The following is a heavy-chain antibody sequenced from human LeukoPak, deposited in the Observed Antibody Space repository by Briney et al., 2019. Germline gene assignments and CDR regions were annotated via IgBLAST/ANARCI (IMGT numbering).Heavy chain of an antibody. Sequence: GESLKISCQGSGYTFTNYWIGWVRQMPGKGLEWMGIIYPGDSDTRHSPSFQGQVTISADKSISTAYLQWSSLKASDNAMYCCARGDGYNYRGFDYWGQGTLVTVSS. CDR1: GYTFTNYW. J-gene: IGHJ4*02. CDR2: IYPGDSDT. CDR3: ARGDGYNYRGFDY. V-gene: IGHV5-51*01. D-gene: IGHD5-24*01.